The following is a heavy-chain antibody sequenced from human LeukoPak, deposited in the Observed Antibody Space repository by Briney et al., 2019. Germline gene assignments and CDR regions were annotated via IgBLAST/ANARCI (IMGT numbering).Heavy chain of an antibody. D-gene: IGHD3-3*01. J-gene: IGHJ4*02. CDR2: INHSGST. V-gene: IGHV4-34*01. CDR3: ARGGYDFWSGYYYYFDY. Sequence: SSETLSLTCAVYGGSFSGYYWSWIRQPPGKGLEWIGEINHSGSTNYNPSLKSRVTISVDTSKNQFSLKLSSVTAADTAVYYCARGGYDFWSGYYYYFDYWGQGTLVTVSS. CDR1: GGSFSGYY.